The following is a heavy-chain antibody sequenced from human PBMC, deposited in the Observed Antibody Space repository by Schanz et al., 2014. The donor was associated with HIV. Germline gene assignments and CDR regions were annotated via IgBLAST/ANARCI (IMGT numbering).Heavy chain of an antibody. CDR2: ISWHGYTV. V-gene: IGHV3-9*01. Sequence: EVQMLESGGGVVQPGRSLRLSCAASGFTFDDYTMHWVRQAPGKGLEWVAGISWHGYTVGYADSVKGRFTISRDNGRNSLYLQMNSLRPEDTALYYCAKDIFYDSSGLNPGWGSFDIWGQGTLVTVSS. D-gene: IGHD3-22*01. J-gene: IGHJ3*02. CDR1: GFTFDDYT. CDR3: AKDIFYDSSGLNPGWGSFDI.